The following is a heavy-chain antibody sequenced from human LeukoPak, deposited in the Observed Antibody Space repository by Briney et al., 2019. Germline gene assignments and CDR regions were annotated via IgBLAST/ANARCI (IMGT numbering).Heavy chain of an antibody. Sequence: ASVKVSCKVSGYTLTELSMHWVRQAPGKGLEWMGGFDPEDGETIYAQNFQGRVTMTEDTSTDTAYMELNNLTSEDTAVYYCVRFAAGPDPYYPWGQGTLVTVSS. CDR1: GYTLTELS. V-gene: IGHV1-24*01. J-gene: IGHJ5*02. D-gene: IGHD6-25*01. CDR2: FDPEDGET. CDR3: VRFAAGPDPYYP.